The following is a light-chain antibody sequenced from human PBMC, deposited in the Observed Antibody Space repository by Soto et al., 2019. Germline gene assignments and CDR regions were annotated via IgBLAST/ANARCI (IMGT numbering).Light chain of an antibody. CDR1: SSDVGHYNY. Sequence: QSVLTQPASVSGSPGQSITISCTGTSSDVGHYNYVSWYQQHPGNAPKLMIYDVSIRPSGVSDRFSGSKSGNTAPLTISGLQAEDEADYYCCSYTTTTSRVFGTGTKVNVL. J-gene: IGLJ1*01. CDR3: CSYTTTTSRV. CDR2: DVS. V-gene: IGLV2-14*03.